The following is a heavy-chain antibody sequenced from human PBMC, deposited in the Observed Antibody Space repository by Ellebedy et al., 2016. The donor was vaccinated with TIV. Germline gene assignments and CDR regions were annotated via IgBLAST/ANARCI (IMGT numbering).Heavy chain of an antibody. CDR3: TRDPGGAPDLTLGN. V-gene: IGHV3-48*02. Sequence: GGSLRLSCAASGFTFSSYAMNWVRQAPGKGLEWVSYISGRTSNTDYADSVKGRFTISRDNARNSLFLQMNSLTDEDTAVYYCTRDPGGAPDLTLGNWGQGVLVTVSS. CDR1: GFTFSSYA. CDR2: ISGRTSNT. J-gene: IGHJ4*02. D-gene: IGHD3-16*01.